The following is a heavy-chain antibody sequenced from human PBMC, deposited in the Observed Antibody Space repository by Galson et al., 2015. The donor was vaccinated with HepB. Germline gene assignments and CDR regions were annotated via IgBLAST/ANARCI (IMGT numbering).Heavy chain of an antibody. Sequence: SVKVSCKASGYTFTTYAMHWVRQAPGQRLEWMGWINAGNGYRQYSQKFQGRVTVTRDTSTSTAYMELRSLRSDDTAVYYCARDGIAAAEVGDYFDYWGQGTLVTVSS. CDR1: GYTFTTYA. V-gene: IGHV1-3*01. CDR2: INAGNGYR. CDR3: ARDGIAAAEVGDYFDY. J-gene: IGHJ4*02. D-gene: IGHD6-13*01.